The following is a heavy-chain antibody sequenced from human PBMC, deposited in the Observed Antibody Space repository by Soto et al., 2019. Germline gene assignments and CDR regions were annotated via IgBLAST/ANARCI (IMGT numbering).Heavy chain of an antibody. J-gene: IGHJ4*02. CDR3: ARGGGIVATIRRGFDF. CDR2: IYSGGTT. V-gene: IGHV3-66*01. Sequence: EVQLVKSGGGLVQPGGSLRLSCAASGITVSSNYMSWVRQAPGKGLEWVSVIYSGGTTYYTDSVKGRFTISRDNSKNTLYLQMNSLRAEDTAVYYCARGGGIVATIRRGFDFWGQGTLVTVSS. CDR1: GITVSSNY. D-gene: IGHD5-12*01.